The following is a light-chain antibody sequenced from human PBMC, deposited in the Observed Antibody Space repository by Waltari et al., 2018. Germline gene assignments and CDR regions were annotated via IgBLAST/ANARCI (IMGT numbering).Light chain of an antibody. CDR1: QSVGSY. Sequence: EIVMTQSPATLSVSPGDRATLSCRASQSVGSYLAWSQQKPGQAPRLLIYAASTRATGRPARCSGSGSGTEFTLTISSLQSEDFAGYHGQKYYNWPPAFTFGPGTKVDI. CDR3: QKYYNWPPAFT. V-gene: IGKV3-15*01. J-gene: IGKJ3*01. CDR2: AAS.